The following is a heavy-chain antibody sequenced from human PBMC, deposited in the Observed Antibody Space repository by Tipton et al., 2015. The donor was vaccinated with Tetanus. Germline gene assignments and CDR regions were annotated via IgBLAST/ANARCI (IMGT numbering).Heavy chain of an antibody. CDR1: GFTFSNGW. V-gene: IGHV3-15*01. CDR3: AREPTRRFDS. D-gene: IGHD1/OR15-1a*01. CDR2: IKSKTDGETT. Sequence: SLRLSCAASGFTFSNGWMSWVRQAPGKGLEWVGRIKSKTDGETTDYAAPVKGRFTISREDSANTLYLQMNSLKTEATAVYYCAREPTRRFDSCGPGTLVSFSS. J-gene: IGHJ4*02.